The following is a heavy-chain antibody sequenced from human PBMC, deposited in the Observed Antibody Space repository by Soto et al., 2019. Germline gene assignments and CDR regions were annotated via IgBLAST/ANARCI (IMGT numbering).Heavy chain of an antibody. Sequence: ASVKVSCKASGYTFTSYAMHWVRQAPGQRLEWMGWINAGNGNTKYSQKFQGRVTITRDTSASTAYMELSSLRSEDTAVYYCARAPVPAAINDHWGQGTMVTVSS. CDR1: GYTFTSYA. CDR3: ARAPVPAAINDH. J-gene: IGHJ3*01. V-gene: IGHV1-3*01. D-gene: IGHD2-2*01. CDR2: INAGNGNT.